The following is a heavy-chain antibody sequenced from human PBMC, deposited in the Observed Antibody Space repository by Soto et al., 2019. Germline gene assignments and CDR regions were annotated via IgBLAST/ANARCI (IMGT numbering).Heavy chain of an antibody. J-gene: IGHJ4*02. Sequence: SETLSLTCAVYGGSFSGYYWSWIRQPPGKGLEWIGEINHSGSTNYNPSLKSRVTISVDTSKNQFSLKLSSVTAADTAVYYCARVSDGWYEAGQDYWGQGTLVTVSS. CDR2: INHSGST. CDR1: GGSFSGYY. CDR3: ARVSDGWYEAGQDY. V-gene: IGHV4-34*01. D-gene: IGHD6-19*01.